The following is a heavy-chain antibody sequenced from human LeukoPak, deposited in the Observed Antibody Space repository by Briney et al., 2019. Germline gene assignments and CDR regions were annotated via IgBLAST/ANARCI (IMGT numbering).Heavy chain of an antibody. CDR2: ISSSSSTI. CDR1: GFTFSSYN. J-gene: IGHJ4*02. V-gene: IGHV3-48*04. Sequence: GGSLRLSCAASGFTFSSYNINWVRQAPGKGLEWVSYISSSSSTIYYADSVKGRFTISRDNAKNSLYLQMNSLRAEDTAVYYCARERPLGVAYYFDYWGQGTLVTVSS. D-gene: IGHD3-3*01. CDR3: ARERPLGVAYYFDY.